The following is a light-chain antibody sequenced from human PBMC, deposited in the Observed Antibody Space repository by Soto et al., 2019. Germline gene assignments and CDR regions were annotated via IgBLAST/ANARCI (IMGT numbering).Light chain of an antibody. CDR2: EGT. CDR1: STDVGTNV. V-gene: IGLV2-23*01. J-gene: IGLJ1*01. CDR3: CSYVGGSTYV. Sequence: QSALTQPASVSGSPGQSITISCTGTSTDVGTNVVSWYQQHPGKAPKLMIYEGTKRPSGVSNRFSGSKSGNRASLTISGLQAEDEADYSCCSYVGGSTYVFGAGTKLTVL.